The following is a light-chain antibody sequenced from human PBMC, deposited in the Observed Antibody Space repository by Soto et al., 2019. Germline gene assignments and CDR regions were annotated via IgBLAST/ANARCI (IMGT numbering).Light chain of an antibody. CDR3: QAWDSSYV. Sequence: SYELTQPPSVSVSPGQTASITCSGDRLGDKYTSWYQQKPGQSPVLVIYQDRKRPSGIPERFSGSYSGNTATLTISGTQAMDEADYYCQAWDSSYVFGTGTKLTVL. V-gene: IGLV3-1*01. J-gene: IGLJ1*01. CDR1: RLGDKY. CDR2: QDR.